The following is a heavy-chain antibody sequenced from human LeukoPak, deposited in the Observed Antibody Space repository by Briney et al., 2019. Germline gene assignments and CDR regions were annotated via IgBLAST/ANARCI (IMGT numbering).Heavy chain of an antibody. D-gene: IGHD3-22*01. V-gene: IGHV4-59*12. CDR2: IYYSGST. CDR1: GGSISSYY. J-gene: IGHJ4*02. Sequence: SETLSLTCTVSGGSISSYYWSWIRQPPGKGLEWIGYIYYSGSTNYNPSLKSRVTISVDTSKNQFSLKLSSVTAADTAVYYCARLRRRTYYYDSSGSRPFDYWGQGTLVTVSS. CDR3: ARLRRRTYYYDSSGSRPFDY.